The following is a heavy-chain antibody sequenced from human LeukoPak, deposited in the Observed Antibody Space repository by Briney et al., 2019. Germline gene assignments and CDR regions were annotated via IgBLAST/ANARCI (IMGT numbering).Heavy chain of an antibody. CDR1: GGSIRPYY. Sequence: SETLSLTCGVSGGSIRPYYWNWVRQPPGKGLEWLSYIYYSGDTRYNPSLKSRVTMSVDTSKNQFSLKLSSVTAADTAVYYCARFVLELIALRSVMGAFEIWGQGIMVSVSS. D-gene: IGHD3-3*01. CDR2: IYYSGDT. V-gene: IGHV4-59*01. CDR3: ARFVLELIALRSVMGAFEI. J-gene: IGHJ3*02.